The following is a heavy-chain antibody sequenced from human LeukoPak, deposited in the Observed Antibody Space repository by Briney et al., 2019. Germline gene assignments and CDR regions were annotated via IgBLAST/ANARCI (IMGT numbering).Heavy chain of an antibody. J-gene: IGHJ6*03. CDR1: GGSISSSSYY. CDR3: ARAFEYSSFGGYMDV. V-gene: IGHV4-39*07. CDR2: IYYSGST. D-gene: IGHD6-6*01. Sequence: SETLSLTCTVSGGSISSSSYYWGWIRQPPGKGLEWIGSIYYSGSTYYNPSLKSRVTISVDTSKNQFSLKLSSVTAADTAVYYCARAFEYSSFGGYMDVWGKGTTVTVSS.